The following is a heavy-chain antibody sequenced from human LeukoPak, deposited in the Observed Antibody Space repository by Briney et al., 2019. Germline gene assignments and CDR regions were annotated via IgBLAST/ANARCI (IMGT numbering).Heavy chain of an antibody. D-gene: IGHD6-19*01. CDR1: GDSISSSY. Sequence: SETLSLTCTVSGDSISSSYWSWIRQSAGKGLEWIGRIYTSGSTNYIPSLKSRVTMSIDTSKNQFSLKLTSVTAADTAVYYCARETEKQWQYWGQGTMVTVSS. J-gene: IGHJ3*01. CDR2: IYTSGST. V-gene: IGHV4-4*07. CDR3: ARETEKQWQY.